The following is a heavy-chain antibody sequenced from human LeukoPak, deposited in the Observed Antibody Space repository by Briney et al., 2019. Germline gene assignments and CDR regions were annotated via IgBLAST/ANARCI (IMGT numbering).Heavy chain of an antibody. CDR3: GRALISSARGGELDY. CDR2: ISSSSSTK. Sequence: KAGGSLRLSCAASGFTFSDHYIDWVRQAPGKGLEWVSYISSSSSTKYYADSVKGRFTISRDNAKNSLYLEMNSLRAEDTAVYYCGRALISSARGGELDYWGQGTLVTVSS. CDR1: GFTFSDHY. V-gene: IGHV3-11*04. D-gene: IGHD6-25*01. J-gene: IGHJ4*02.